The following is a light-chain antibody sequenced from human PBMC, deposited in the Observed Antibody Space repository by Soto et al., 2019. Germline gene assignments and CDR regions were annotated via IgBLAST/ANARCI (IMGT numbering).Light chain of an antibody. CDR3: CSYAGSYTGV. CDR1: SSDVGGYNY. Sequence: QSALTQPRSVSGSPGQSVTISCTGTSSDVGGYNYVSWYQHHPGKAPKLMIYGVSKRPSGVPDRFSGSKSGNTASLTISGLQAEDEADYCCCSYAGSYTGVFGGGTKLTVL. J-gene: IGLJ3*02. V-gene: IGLV2-11*01. CDR2: GVS.